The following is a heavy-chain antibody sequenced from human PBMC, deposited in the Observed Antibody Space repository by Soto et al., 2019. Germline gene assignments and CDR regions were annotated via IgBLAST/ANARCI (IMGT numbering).Heavy chain of an antibody. D-gene: IGHD3-3*01. CDR1: GFTFSGSA. Sequence: AGGSLRLSCAAPGFTFSGSAMHWVRQASGKGLEWVGRIRSKANSSATAYAASVKGRFTISGDDSKNTAYLQMNSLKTEDTAVYYCTRHSSRDCWSLDYYYYGMDVWGQGTTVTVSS. CDR2: IRSKANSSAT. CDR3: TRHSSRDCWSLDYYYYGMDV. J-gene: IGHJ6*02. V-gene: IGHV3-73*01.